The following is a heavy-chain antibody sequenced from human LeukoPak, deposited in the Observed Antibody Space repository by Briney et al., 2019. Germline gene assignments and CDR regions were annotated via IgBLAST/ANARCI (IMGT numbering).Heavy chain of an antibody. Sequence: ASVKLSCKVSGYTLTELSMHWVRQAPGKGLEWMGGFDPEDGETIYAQKFQGRVTMTEDTSTDTAYMELSSLRSEDTAVYYCATVKVDTAMVKVWGFDPWGQGTLVTVSS. V-gene: IGHV1-24*01. J-gene: IGHJ5*02. D-gene: IGHD5-18*01. CDR1: GYTLTELS. CDR3: ATVKVDTAMVKVWGFDP. CDR2: FDPEDGET.